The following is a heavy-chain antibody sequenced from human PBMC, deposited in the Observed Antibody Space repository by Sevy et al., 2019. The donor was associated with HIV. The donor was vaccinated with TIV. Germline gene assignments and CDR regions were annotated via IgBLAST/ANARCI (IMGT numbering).Heavy chain of an antibody. D-gene: IGHD3-9*01. CDR2: IHASGTT. CDR1: GGSISSDSYF. Sequence: SETLSLTCTVSGGSISSDSYFWNWIRQPAGKGLEWIGRIHASGTTIYNPSLKSRVTMSVDKSKSQFSLRLTSVTAADTAMYFCARERGSNILTLGLDFWGQGSLVTVSS. CDR3: ARERGSNILTLGLDF. V-gene: IGHV4-61*02. J-gene: IGHJ4*02.